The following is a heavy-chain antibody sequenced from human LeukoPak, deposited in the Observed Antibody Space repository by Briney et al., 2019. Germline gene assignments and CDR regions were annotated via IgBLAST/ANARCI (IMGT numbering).Heavy chain of an antibody. D-gene: IGHD3-22*01. CDR2: MYHSGTT. Sequence: SQTLSLTCAVSGGSISSGGYSWSWIRQPPGKGLEWIGYMYHSGTTHYNPSLKSRVNISVDRSKNQFSLKLSSVTAADTAVYYCVRGYYYDSSGYWVRAFDIWGQGTMVTVSS. V-gene: IGHV4-30-2*01. CDR1: GGSISSGGYS. J-gene: IGHJ3*02. CDR3: VRGYYYDSSGYWVRAFDI.